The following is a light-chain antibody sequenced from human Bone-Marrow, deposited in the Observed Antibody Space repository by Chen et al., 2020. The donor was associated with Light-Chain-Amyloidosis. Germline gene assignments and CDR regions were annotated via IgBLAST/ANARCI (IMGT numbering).Light chain of an antibody. CDR2: GSS. V-gene: IGKV3-20*01. J-gene: IGKJ4*01. CDR1: QTLSSNY. Sequence: EIVLTQSPGTLSLSPGEGANLSCRASQTLSSNYLTWYQQKFGQAPRLIIYGSSSRATGIPDRFTGSGSWTDFTLTINRLEPEDFAMYYCQQYGTSPLTFGGGTKVEIK. CDR3: QQYGTSPLT.